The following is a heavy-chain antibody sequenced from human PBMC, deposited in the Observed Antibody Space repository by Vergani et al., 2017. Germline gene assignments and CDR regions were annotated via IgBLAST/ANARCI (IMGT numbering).Heavy chain of an antibody. D-gene: IGHD3-3*01. CDR3: EKTHDFSSLYSSYNWFDP. CDR2: IYAGDSDV. J-gene: IGHJ5*02. CDR1: GYSITKYW. V-gene: IGHV5-51*03. Sequence: EVQLVQSGAEVKKPGESLKISCLGSGYSITKYWIAWVRQRPGKGLEWMGIIYAGDSDVRYSPSFQGQVTVSVDKSLSTAYLQWSSLKASDTATYYCEKTHDFSSLYSSYNWFDPWGQGTQVTVSS.